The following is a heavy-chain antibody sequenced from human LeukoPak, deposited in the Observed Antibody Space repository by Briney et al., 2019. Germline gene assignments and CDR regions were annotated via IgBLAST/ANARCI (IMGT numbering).Heavy chain of an antibody. Sequence: GASVKVSCKASGYTFTDYYMHWVQQAPGKGLEWMGRVDPGDGETIYAEKFQGRVTITADTSTDTAYMELSSLRSEDAAVYYCATDHELGYWGQGTLVTVSS. CDR3: ATDHELGY. CDR1: GYTFTDYY. CDR2: VDPGDGET. V-gene: IGHV1-69-2*01. D-gene: IGHD3-10*01. J-gene: IGHJ4*02.